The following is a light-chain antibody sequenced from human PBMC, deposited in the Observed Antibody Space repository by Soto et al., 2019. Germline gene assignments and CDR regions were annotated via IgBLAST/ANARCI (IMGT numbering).Light chain of an antibody. Sequence: IQMTQSPSTLSASVGDRVTITCRASEDIRNDLGWYQQKPGKAPKLLIYGASTLQGGVPSRFSGSGSGTDFTLTVSSLQPEDLATYYCQQLFMYPPTFGPGTKVDI. J-gene: IGKJ3*01. CDR3: QQLFMYPPT. CDR2: GAS. CDR1: EDIRND. V-gene: IGKV1-6*02.